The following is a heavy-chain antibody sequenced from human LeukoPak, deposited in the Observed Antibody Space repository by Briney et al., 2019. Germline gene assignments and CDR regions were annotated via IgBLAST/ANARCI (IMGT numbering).Heavy chain of an antibody. J-gene: IGHJ4*02. CDR1: GGSISSSSYY. CDR2: IYHSGRT. Sequence: SETLSLTCTVPGGSISSSSYYWGWLRQPPGKGREWIESIYHSGRTYYNPALKSRITISVHTSKNQFSQKLSPITAADTAVDSRVGQRREVMVRGPLGYYFDYWGQGTLVNVSS. CDR3: VGQRREVMVRGPLGYYFDY. V-gene: IGHV4-39*01. D-gene: IGHD3-10*01.